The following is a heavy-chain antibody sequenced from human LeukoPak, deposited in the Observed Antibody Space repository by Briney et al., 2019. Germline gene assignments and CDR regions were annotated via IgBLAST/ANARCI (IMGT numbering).Heavy chain of an antibody. D-gene: IGHD6-13*01. CDR2: IYYSGST. CDR1: GGSISSSSYY. V-gene: IGHV4-39*07. J-gene: IGHJ4*02. CDR3: ARPKYSSSWPSYFDY. Sequence: PSETLSLTCTVSGGSISSSSYYWGWIRQPPGKGLEWIGSIYYSGSTYYNPSLKSRVTISVDTSKNQFSLKLSSVTAADTAVYYCARPKYSSSWPSYFDYWGQGTLVTVSS.